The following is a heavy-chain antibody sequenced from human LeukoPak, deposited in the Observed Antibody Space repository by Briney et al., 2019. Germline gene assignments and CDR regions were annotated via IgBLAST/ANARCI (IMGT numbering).Heavy chain of an antibody. D-gene: IGHD6-6*01. V-gene: IGHV1-2*02. CDR1: GYTFTGYY. CDR2: INPNSGGT. J-gene: IGHJ6*03. CDR3: ARAGVVAARSYYYYYMDV. Sequence: ASVKVSCKASGYTFTGYYMHWVRQAPGQGLEWMGWINPNSGGTNYAQKFQGRVTMTRDTSISTAYMELSRLRSDDTAVYYCARAGVVAARSYYYYYMDVWGKGTTVTVSS.